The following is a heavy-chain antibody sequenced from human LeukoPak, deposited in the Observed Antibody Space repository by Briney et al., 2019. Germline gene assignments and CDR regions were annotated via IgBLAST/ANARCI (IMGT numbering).Heavy chain of an antibody. D-gene: IGHD6-13*01. CDR3: ARVRGASSSSWYFDY. CDR2: IKHDGSEE. Sequence: GGSLRLSCAASGFTFSSYWMTWVRQAPGKGLEWVANIKHDGSEEYYVDSVKGRFTISRDNAKNSLYLQMNSLRAEDTAVYYCARVRGASSSSWYFDYWGQGTLVTVSS. J-gene: IGHJ4*02. V-gene: IGHV3-7*02. CDR1: GFTFSSYW.